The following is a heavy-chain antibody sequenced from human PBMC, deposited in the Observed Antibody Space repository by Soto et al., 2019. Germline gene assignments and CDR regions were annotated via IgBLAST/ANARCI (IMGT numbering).Heavy chain of an antibody. CDR1: GGSISSYY. Sequence: QVRLQESGPGLVKPSETLSLTCTVSGGSISSYYWSWIRQPPGKGLEWIGYMYNTGSTIYNPSLKRRVTISVDTSKNQFSLKLNSVTAADTAVYYCARDLWGYCGADCYPLDVSGQGTMVTVSS. V-gene: IGHV4-59*01. D-gene: IGHD2-21*02. CDR3: ARDLWGYCGADCYPLDV. J-gene: IGHJ6*02. CDR2: MYNTGST.